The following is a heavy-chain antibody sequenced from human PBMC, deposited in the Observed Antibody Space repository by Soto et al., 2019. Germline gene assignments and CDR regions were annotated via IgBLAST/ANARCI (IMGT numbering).Heavy chain of an antibody. CDR3: ARQGPVVAENAFDI. V-gene: IGHV5-51*01. D-gene: IGHD2-15*01. J-gene: IGHJ3*02. CDR2: IYPGDSDT. CDR1: GYSFTIYC. Sequence: PGGSLKISCEGSGYSFTIYCIGLVLQMPGKGLEGMGIIYPGDSDTRYSPSFQGQVTISADKSISTAYLQWSSLKASDTAMYYCARQGPVVAENAFDIWGQGTMVTVS.